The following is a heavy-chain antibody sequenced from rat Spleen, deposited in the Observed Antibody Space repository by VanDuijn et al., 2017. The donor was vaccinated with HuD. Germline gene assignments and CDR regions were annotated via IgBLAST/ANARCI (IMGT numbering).Heavy chain of an antibody. CDR2: ISYEGRST. Sequence: EVQLVESGGGLVQPGNSLKLSCAASGFTFSDYAMVWVRQAPKKGLEWVASISYEGRSTYYGDSVKGRFTISRDNAKSTLYLQMNSLRSEDTATYYCARSNWDFDYWGQGVMVTVSS. J-gene: IGHJ2*01. D-gene: IGHD5-1*01. V-gene: IGHV5-22*01. CDR1: GFTFSDYA. CDR3: ARSNWDFDY.